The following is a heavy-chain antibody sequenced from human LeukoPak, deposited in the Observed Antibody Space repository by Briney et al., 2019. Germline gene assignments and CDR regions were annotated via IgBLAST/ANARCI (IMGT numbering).Heavy chain of an antibody. V-gene: IGHV4-34*01. J-gene: IGHJ4*02. D-gene: IGHD2-2*01. CDR2: INHSGST. Sequence: SETLSLTCAVYGGSFSGYYWSWIRQPPGKGLEWIGEINHSGSTNYNPSLKSRVTISVDTSKNQFSLKLSSVTAADTAVYYCASSWAQKYQLLGHTPRYFDYWGQGTLVTVSS. CDR1: GGSFSGYY. CDR3: ASSWAQKYQLLGHTPRYFDY.